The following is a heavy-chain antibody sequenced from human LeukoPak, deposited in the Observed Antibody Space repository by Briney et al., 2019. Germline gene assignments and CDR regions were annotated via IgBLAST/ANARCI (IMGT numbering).Heavy chain of an antibody. CDR2: IYYSGST. CDR1: GGSISSGDYY. J-gene: IGHJ5*02. CDR3: ASSLGYCSSTSCYFWFDP. V-gene: IGHV4-30-4*01. Sequence: SETLSLTCTVSGGSISSGDYYWSWIRQPPGKGLEWIVYIYYSGSTYYNPSLKSRVTISVDTSKNQFSLKLSSVTAADTAVYYCASSLGYCSSTSCYFWFDPWGQGTLVTVSS. D-gene: IGHD2-2*01.